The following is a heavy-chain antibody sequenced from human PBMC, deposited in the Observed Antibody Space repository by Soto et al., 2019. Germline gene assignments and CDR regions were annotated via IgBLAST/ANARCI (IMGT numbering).Heavy chain of an antibody. CDR3: AREFTGFGKFDY. CDR1: GGSISSADHY. Sequence: SETLSLTCAVSGGSISSADHYWGWIRQPPGKGLEWIGSIYYSGTTYYKPSLKSRVTISVDTSKNQFSLKLSSVTAADTAVYYCAREFTGFGKFDYWGQGTLVTVSS. CDR2: IYYSGTT. D-gene: IGHD3-10*01. J-gene: IGHJ4*02. V-gene: IGHV4-39*02.